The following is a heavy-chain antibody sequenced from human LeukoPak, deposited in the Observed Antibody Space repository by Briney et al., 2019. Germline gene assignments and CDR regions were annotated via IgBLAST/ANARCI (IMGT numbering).Heavy chain of an antibody. CDR2: IYYSGST. CDR3: ARALSEGSYSYLDY. CDR1: GGSISSYY. Sequence: ASETLSLTCTVSGGSISSYYWSWIRQPPGKGLEWIGYIYYSGSTNYNPSLKSRVTISVDTSKNQFSLKLSSVTAADTAVYYCARALSEGSYSYLDYWGQGTLVTVSS. J-gene: IGHJ4*02. D-gene: IGHD1-26*01. V-gene: IGHV4-59*01.